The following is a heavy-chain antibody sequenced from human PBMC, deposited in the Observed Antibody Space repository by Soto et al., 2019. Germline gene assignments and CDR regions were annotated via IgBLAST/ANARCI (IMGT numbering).Heavy chain of an antibody. CDR3: AKDQHGALAAAGTVDY. J-gene: IGHJ4*02. CDR1: GFTFSSYG. CDR2: ISYDGSNK. V-gene: IGHV3-30*18. Sequence: GGSLRLSCAASGFTFSSYGMHWVRQAPGKGLEWVAVISYDGSNKYYADSVKGRFTISRDNSKNTLYLQMNSLRAEDTAVYYCAKDQHGALAAAGTVDYWGQGTLVTVSS. D-gene: IGHD6-13*01.